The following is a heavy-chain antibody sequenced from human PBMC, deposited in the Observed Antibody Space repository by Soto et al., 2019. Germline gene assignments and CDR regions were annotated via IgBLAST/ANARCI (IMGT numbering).Heavy chain of an antibody. Sequence: PGGSLRLSCVGSGFTFSNYCMHWVRQPPGKGLEWVAHIKDDGDKRYYADSVRGRLIISRDTSKDTLYLQMNILGPDDTAVYCCAKARVRIMGANSIDYWGQGTPVTVSS. V-gene: IGHV3-30*02. D-gene: IGHD1-26*01. CDR1: GFTFSNYC. CDR2: IKDDGDKR. J-gene: IGHJ4*02. CDR3: AKARVRIMGANSIDY.